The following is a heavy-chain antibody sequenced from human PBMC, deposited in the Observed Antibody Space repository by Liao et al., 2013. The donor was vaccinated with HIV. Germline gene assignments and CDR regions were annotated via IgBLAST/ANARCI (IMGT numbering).Heavy chain of an antibody. V-gene: IGHV4-30-4*08. J-gene: IGHJ3*02. CDR3: ARDTYSDSSGYYPSDNDAFVY. Sequence: QVQLQESGPGLVEPSQTLSLTCSVSGDSINSGDYYWSWIRQPPGTGLEWIGYIYYSGSTYYNPSLKSRVTISVDTSKNQFSLKLSSVTAADTAVYYCARDTYSDSSGYYPSDNDAFVYLGSKGQWSPSL. CDR1: GDSINSGDYY. CDR2: IYYSGST. D-gene: IGHD3-22*01.